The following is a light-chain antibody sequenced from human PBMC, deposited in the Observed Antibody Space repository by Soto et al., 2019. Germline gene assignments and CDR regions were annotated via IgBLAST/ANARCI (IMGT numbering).Light chain of an antibody. CDR3: QQYHNWPIT. CDR2: DAS. CDR1: QSVSSN. J-gene: IGKJ5*01. V-gene: IGKV3-15*01. Sequence: RSTLSGPPWESATLSCRASQSVSSNLAWHQQKPGQAPRILMYDASTRATGISARFSGSGSGTEFTLTISSLQSEDFAVYYCQQYHNWPITFGQGTRLEIK.